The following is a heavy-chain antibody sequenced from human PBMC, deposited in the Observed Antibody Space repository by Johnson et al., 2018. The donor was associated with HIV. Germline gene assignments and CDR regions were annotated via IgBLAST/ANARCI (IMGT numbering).Heavy chain of an antibody. CDR1: GFTFTHYA. J-gene: IGHJ3*02. CDR3: AIESLLPAMTAFDI. D-gene: IGHD2-2*01. CDR2: VSAGGGST. V-gene: IGHV3-NL1*01. Sequence: QVQLMESGGGVVQPGRSLRLSCAASGFTFTHYAMDWVRQAPGKGLEWVPEVSAGGGSTYYADSVKGRFTISRDNSKNTLYLQMKSRRTEDTAMFYCAIESLLPAMTAFDIWGHGTMVTVSS.